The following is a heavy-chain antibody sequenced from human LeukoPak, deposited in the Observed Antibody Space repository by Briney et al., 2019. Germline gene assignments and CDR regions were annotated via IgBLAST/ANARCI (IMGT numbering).Heavy chain of an antibody. D-gene: IGHD3-3*01. V-gene: IGHV1-46*01. CDR2: INPSGGST. J-gene: IGHJ4*02. CDR1: GYTFTSYY. Sequence: ASVKVSCKASGYTFTSYYMNWVRQAPGQGLEWMGVINPSGGSTSYAQKFQGRVTMTRDTSTSTVYMELSSLRSEDTAVYYCARGTTIFGAFDFWGQGTLVTVSS. CDR3: ARGTTIFGAFDF.